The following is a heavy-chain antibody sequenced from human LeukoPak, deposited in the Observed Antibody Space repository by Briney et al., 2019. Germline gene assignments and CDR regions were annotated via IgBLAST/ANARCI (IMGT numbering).Heavy chain of an antibody. CDR3: VKDREQWLVRHYFDY. CDR2: ISSNGGST. CDR1: GFTFSSYA. V-gene: IGHV3-64D*06. D-gene: IGHD6-19*01. Sequence: GGSLRLSCSASGFTFSSYAMHWVRQAPGKGLEYVSAISSNGGSTYYADSVKGRLTISRDNSKNTLYLQMSSLRAEDTAVYYCVKDREQWLVRHYFDYWGQGTLVTVSS. J-gene: IGHJ4*02.